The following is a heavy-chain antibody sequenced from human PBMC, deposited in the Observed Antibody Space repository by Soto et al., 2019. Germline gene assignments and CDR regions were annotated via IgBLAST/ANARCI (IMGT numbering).Heavy chain of an antibody. V-gene: IGHV4-59*01. Sequence: QVQLQESGPGLAKPSETVSLTCTVSGGSIRSYYWSCIRQPPGHGLEWIGHIHYSGTTYYNPSLESRVTISVDTSKNQFSLSVTSVSAADTAVYYCTRSGTYPVSIDFWGQGTLVTVSS. J-gene: IGHJ4*02. CDR2: IHYSGTT. CDR3: TRSGTYPVSIDF. CDR1: GGSIRSYY. D-gene: IGHD3-10*01.